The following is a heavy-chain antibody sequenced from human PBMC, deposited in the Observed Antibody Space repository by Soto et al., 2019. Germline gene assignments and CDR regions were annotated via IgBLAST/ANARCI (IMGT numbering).Heavy chain of an antibody. CDR2: ITASGGST. D-gene: IGHD4-17*01. Sequence: EMQLLESGGGFVQPGGSLRLSCAASGFTFAKYAMSWVRQAPEKGLEWVSAITASGGSTFYAGSVKGRFTISRDNSDDTLELQMNNLRVEDTAMYFCAKGWMASVTYSDYWGQGTLVTVSS. V-gene: IGHV3-23*01. J-gene: IGHJ4*02. CDR1: GFTFAKYA. CDR3: AKGWMASVTYSDY.